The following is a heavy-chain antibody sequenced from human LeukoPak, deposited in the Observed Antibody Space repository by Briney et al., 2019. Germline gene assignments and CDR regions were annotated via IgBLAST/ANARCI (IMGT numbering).Heavy chain of an antibody. CDR2: IYHTGTT. CDR1: GGSLSPYY. J-gene: IGHJ1*01. CDR3: ARLDSGDHGNIPH. Sequence: SETLSHTCTVSGGSLSPYYWTWIRQPPGKGLEWIGYIYHTGTTRYNPSLNSRVTISVETSKNQFSLRLNSVTAADTAIYYCARLDSGDHGNIPHWGQGTLVTVSS. D-gene: IGHD1-26*01. V-gene: IGHV4-59*08.